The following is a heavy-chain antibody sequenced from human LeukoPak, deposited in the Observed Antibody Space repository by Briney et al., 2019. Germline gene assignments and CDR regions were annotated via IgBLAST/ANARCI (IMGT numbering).Heavy chain of an antibody. CDR1: GFTFTSYG. V-gene: IGHV3-33*01. D-gene: IGHD2-21*01. Sequence: PGRSLRLSCAASGFTFTSYGMHWVRQAPGKGLEWVAVIWYDGSNKYYADSVKGRVTISRDNSNNTLYLQMNSLRAEDTAVYYCARGIPQTGVMLDYWGQGTLVTVPS. J-gene: IGHJ4*02. CDR2: IWYDGSNK. CDR3: ARGIPQTGVMLDY.